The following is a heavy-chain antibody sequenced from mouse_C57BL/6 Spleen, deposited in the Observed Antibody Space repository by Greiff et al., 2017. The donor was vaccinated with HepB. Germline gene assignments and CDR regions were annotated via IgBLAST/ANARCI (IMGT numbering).Heavy chain of an antibody. CDR3: ARRNDYWYFDV. CDR1: GYTFTSYW. J-gene: IGHJ1*03. Sequence: QVQLQQPGAELVRPGSSVKLSCKASGYTFTSYWMHWVKQRPIQGLEWIGNIDPSDSETHYNQKFKDKATVTVDKSSSTAYMQLSSLTSEDSAVYYCARRNDYWYFDVWGTGTTVTVSS. D-gene: IGHD2-3*01. CDR2: IDPSDSET. V-gene: IGHV1-52*01.